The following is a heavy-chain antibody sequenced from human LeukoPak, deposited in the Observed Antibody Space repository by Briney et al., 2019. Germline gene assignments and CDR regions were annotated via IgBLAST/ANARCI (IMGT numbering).Heavy chain of an antibody. V-gene: IGHV1-3*01. J-gene: IGHJ5*02. CDR2: INAGNGNT. D-gene: IGHD4-17*01. Sequence: ASVKVSCKASGYTFSSYAIHWVRQAPGQSPEWMGWINAGNGNTKYSQKFQGRVTITRDTSANTAYMELSSLRSEDTAVYYCARGPTTTVTKSWFDPWGQGTLVTVSS. CDR3: ARGPTTTVTKSWFDP. CDR1: GYTFSSYA.